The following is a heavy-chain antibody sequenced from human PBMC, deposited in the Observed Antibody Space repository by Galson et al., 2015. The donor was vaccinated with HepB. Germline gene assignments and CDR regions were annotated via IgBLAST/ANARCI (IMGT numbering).Heavy chain of an antibody. J-gene: IGHJ3*02. CDR1: GYTFTSYY. CDR2: INPSGGST. Sequence: SVKVSCKASGYTFTSYYMHWVRQAPGQGLEWMGIINPSGGSTSYAQKLQGRVTMTRDTSTSTVYMELSSLRSEDTAVYYCARDPRSGWQPKHAFDIWGQGTMVTVSS. D-gene: IGHD6-19*01. CDR3: ARDPRSGWQPKHAFDI. V-gene: IGHV1-46*04.